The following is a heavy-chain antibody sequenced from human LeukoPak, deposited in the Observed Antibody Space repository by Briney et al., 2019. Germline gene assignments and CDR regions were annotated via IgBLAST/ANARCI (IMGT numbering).Heavy chain of an antibody. V-gene: IGHV3-23*01. CDR2: ISGSGGST. J-gene: IGHJ4*02. D-gene: IGHD3-22*01. Sequence: GGSLRLSCAASGFTFSSYAMSWVRQAPGRGLEWVSAISGSGGSTYYADSVKGRFTISRDNSKNTLYLQMNSLRAEDTAVYYCAKGLAYDSRSYFDYWGQGTLVTVSS. CDR1: GFTFSSYA. CDR3: AKGLAYDSRSYFDY.